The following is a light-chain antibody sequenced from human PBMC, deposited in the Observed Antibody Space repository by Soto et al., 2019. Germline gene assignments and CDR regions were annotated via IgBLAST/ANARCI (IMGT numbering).Light chain of an antibody. CDR2: DVS. Sequence: QSVLTQPRSVSGSPGQSVTISCTGTSSDVGGYNYVSWYQQHPGKAPKLMIYDVSKRPSGVTDRFSGSKSANTASLTISGLQAEDEADYYCCSYAGSYTWVFGTGTKVTVL. CDR1: SSDVGGYNY. CDR3: CSYAGSYTWV. J-gene: IGLJ1*01. V-gene: IGLV2-11*01.